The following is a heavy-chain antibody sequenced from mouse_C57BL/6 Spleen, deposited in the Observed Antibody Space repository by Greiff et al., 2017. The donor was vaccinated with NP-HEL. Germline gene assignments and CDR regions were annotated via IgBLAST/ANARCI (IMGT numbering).Heavy chain of an antibody. CDR1: GYTFTSYW. CDR3: ARYHYGNSFYAMDY. Sequence: QVQLQQPGTELVKPGASVKLSCKASGYTFTSYWMHWVKQRPGQGLEWIGNINPSNGGTNYNEQFKSKATLTVAKSSSTAYMQLSSLTSEYSAVYYCARYHYGNSFYAMDYWGQGTSVTVSS. V-gene: IGHV1-53*01. D-gene: IGHD1-1*01. CDR2: INPSNGGT. J-gene: IGHJ4*01.